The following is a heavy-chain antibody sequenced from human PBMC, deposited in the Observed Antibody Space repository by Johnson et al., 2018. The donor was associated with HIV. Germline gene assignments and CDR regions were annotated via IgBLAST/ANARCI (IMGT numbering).Heavy chain of an antibody. CDR2: IHRGGSV. CDR3: ARERWSGELPVAFDI. J-gene: IGHJ3*02. V-gene: IGHV3-20*04. Sequence: VQLVESGGGVVRPGGSLRLSCAASGFTFDDYGMSWVRQAPGKGLEWVSVIHRGGSVLYAESVRGRFTISRDNSKNTLYLQRNSLRAEDTAVYYCARERWSGELPVAFDIWGQGTMVTVSS. D-gene: IGHD1-26*01. CDR1: GFTFDDYG.